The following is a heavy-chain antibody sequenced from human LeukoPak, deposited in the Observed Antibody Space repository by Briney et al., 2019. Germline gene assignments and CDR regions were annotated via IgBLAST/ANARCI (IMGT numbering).Heavy chain of an antibody. J-gene: IGHJ6*03. CDR1: GFTFSSYA. V-gene: IGHV3-30*01. D-gene: IGHD6-6*01. CDR3: ARGPPSSSPYYYYYYMDV. Sequence: PGRSLRLSCAASGFTFSSYAIYWVRQAPGKGLEWVAVISYDGSKKYYADSVKGRFTISRDNSKNTLYLQMNSLRAEDTAVYYCARGPPSSSPYYYYYYMDVWGKGTTVTVSS. CDR2: ISYDGSKK.